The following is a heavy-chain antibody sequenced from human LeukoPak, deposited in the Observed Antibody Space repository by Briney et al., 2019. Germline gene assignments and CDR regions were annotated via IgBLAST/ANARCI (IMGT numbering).Heavy chain of an antibody. Sequence: GGSLRLSCAASGFTFSSYAMTWVRQAPGKGLKWVSTITTGDGNTYYADSVKGRFTVSRDDSKNTLYLQMNSLRAEDTAVYYCAKDGGLWVSAHWGDSWGRGTLVTVSS. CDR1: GFTFSSYA. V-gene: IGHV3-23*01. D-gene: IGHD7-27*01. CDR3: AKDGGLWVSAHWGDS. J-gene: IGHJ4*02. CDR2: ITTGDGNT.